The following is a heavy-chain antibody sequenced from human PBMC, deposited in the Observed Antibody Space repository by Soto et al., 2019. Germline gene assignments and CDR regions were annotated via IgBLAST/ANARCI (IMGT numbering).Heavy chain of an antibody. CDR3: HVWGPPFDF. CDR2: IFSGGST. Sequence: VGSLRLSCAASGFTVTSNYMSWVRQAPGKGLEWVSAIFSGGSTYYADSVKGRFTISRDNSKNTLNLQMNNLRAEDTAAYYCHVWGPPFDFWGQGIQVTVSS. D-gene: IGHD3-16*01. V-gene: IGHV3-53*01. CDR1: GFTVTSNY. J-gene: IGHJ4*02.